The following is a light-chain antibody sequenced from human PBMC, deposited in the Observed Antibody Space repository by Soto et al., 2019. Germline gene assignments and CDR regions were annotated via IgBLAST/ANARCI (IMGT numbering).Light chain of an antibody. CDR3: QHYNSYSEA. CDR2: KAS. J-gene: IGKJ1*01. Sequence: DIQMTQSPSILSASVGDRVTITCRASQSISSWLAWYQQKPGKAPKLLIYKASTLKSGVPSRFSGSGSGTEFTLTISSLQPDDFATYYCQHYNSYSEAFRQGTKVDIK. CDR1: QSISSW. V-gene: IGKV1-5*03.